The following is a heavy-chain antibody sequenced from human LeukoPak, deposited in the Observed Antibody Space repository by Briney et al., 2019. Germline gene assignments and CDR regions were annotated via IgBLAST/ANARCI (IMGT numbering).Heavy chain of an antibody. CDR1: GGSISSSSYY. V-gene: IGHV4-39*07. CDR2: IYYSGST. J-gene: IGHJ4*02. CDR3: ARAHYGSGSYYMDY. D-gene: IGHD3-10*01. Sequence: PSETLSLTCTVSGGSISSSSYYWGWIRQPPGKGLEWIGSIYYSGSTYYNPSLKSRVTISVDTSKNQFSLKLSSVTAADTAVYYCARAHYGSGSYYMDYWGQGTLVTVSS.